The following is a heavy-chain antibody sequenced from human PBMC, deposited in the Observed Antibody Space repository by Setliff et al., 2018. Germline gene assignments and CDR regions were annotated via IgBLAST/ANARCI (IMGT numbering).Heavy chain of an antibody. CDR3: ASTPDGDLYYNFWSGYYLTLDY. CDR2: IYYSGST. D-gene: IGHD3-3*01. Sequence: SETLSLTCTVSGGSISSSSYYWGWIRQPPGKGLEWIGSIYYSGSTYYNPSLKSRVTISVDTSKNQFSLKLSSVTAADTAVYYCASTPDGDLYYNFWSGYYLTLDYWGQGTQVTVSS. J-gene: IGHJ4*02. V-gene: IGHV4-39*07. CDR1: GGSISSSSYY.